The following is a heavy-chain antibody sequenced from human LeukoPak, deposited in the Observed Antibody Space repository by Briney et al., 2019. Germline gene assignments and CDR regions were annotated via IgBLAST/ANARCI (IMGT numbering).Heavy chain of an antibody. CDR2: ISGSGGST. CDR1: GFTFSSYA. CDR3: AKDSLPAWAVKPFDY. J-gene: IGHJ4*02. V-gene: IGHV3-23*01. D-gene: IGHD1-26*01. Sequence: PGGSLRLSCAASGFTFSSYAMSWVRQARGKWLEWVSAISGSGGSTYYADSVKGRFTISRDNSKNTLYLQMNSLRAEDTAVYYCAKDSLPAWAVKPFDYWGQGTLVTVSS.